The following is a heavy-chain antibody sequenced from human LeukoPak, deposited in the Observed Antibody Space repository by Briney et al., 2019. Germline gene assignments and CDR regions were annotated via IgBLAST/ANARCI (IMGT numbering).Heavy chain of an antibody. CDR1: GFTFSSYS. D-gene: IGHD3-10*01. V-gene: IGHV3-21*01. CDR3: ARDLRLRGGVFDY. CDR2: ISSSSSYI. J-gene: IGHJ4*02. Sequence: PGGSLRLSCAASGFTFSSYSMNWVRQAPGKGLEWVSSISSSSSYIYYADSVKGRFTISRDNAKNSLYLQMNSLRAEDTAVYYCARDLRLRGGVFDYWGQGTLATVSS.